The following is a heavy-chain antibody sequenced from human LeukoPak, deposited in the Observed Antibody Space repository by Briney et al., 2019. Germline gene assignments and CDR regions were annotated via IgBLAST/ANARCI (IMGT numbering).Heavy chain of an antibody. CDR2: INPDGSVT. V-gene: IGHV3-74*01. J-gene: IGHJ3*02. Sequence: QPGGSLRLSCAASEFYWMHWVRQAPGKGLVWVSRINPDGSVTSYADSVKGRFTISRDNSKNTLYLQMNSLRAEDTAVYYCARDSGSYPAFDIWGQGTMVTVSS. CDR3: ARDSGSYPAFDI. CDR1: EFYW. D-gene: IGHD1-26*01.